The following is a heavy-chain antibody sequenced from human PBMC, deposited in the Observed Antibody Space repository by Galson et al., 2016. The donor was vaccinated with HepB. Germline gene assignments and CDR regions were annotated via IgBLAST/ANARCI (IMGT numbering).Heavy chain of an antibody. Sequence: QSGAEVKKPGESLKISCKASGHSNSPYWIVWVRQMPGKGLEWMGIIFPGDSDTRYSPSFGGRVTISADKSMNTTYLQWSSLQASDTGIYYCARSIFGAGGALDIWGQGTMVTVSS. D-gene: IGHD3-3*02. V-gene: IGHV5-51*01. J-gene: IGHJ3*02. CDR2: IFPGDSDT. CDR3: ARSIFGAGGALDI. CDR1: GHSNSPYW.